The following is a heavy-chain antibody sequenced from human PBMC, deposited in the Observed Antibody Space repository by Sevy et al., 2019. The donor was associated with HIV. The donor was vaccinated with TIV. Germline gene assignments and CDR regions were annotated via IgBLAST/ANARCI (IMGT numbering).Heavy chain of an antibody. Sequence: GGSLRLSCTASGFTFSDYAMSWVRQAPGKGLEWVGFIKTKTYGGTTEYAASVKGRFIISRDDSKNIAYLQMNSLKTEDTAVYYCTRDLYGSGWFYFYYWGQGTLVTVSS. D-gene: IGHD6-19*01. CDR3: TRDLYGSGWFYFYY. CDR1: GFTFSDYA. V-gene: IGHV3-49*04. CDR2: IKTKTYGGTT. J-gene: IGHJ4*02.